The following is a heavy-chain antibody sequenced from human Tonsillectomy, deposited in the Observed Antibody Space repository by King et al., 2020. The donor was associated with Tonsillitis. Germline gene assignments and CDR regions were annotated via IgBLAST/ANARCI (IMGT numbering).Heavy chain of an antibody. Sequence: VQLVESGGGVVQPGRSLRLSCAASGVTFSNYCMHWVRQAPAKGLDVVAVLWDDGTNKDYTDSLKGRFTISRDHSKDTLYLQMNSLRAEDTAVYYCARDSCGGDCYYFDYWGQGTLVTASS. CDR1: GVTFSNYC. CDR2: LWDDGTNK. CDR3: ARDSCGGDCYYFDY. V-gene: IGHV3-33*08. J-gene: IGHJ4*02. D-gene: IGHD2-21*02.